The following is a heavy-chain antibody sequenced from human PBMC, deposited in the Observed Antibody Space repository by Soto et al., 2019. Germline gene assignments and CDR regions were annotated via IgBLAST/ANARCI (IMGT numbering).Heavy chain of an antibody. CDR3: ARATGYYYYVDV. CDR1: GCSISTYY. D-gene: IGHD1-1*01. Sequence: SETLSLTCTVSGCSISTYYWTWIRQPPGKGLEWIGYIYYTGSTNYNPSLKSRLTISVDTSNNQFSLKLSSVTAADTAVYYCARATGYYYYVDVWGKGTTVTVSS. V-gene: IGHV4-59*01. J-gene: IGHJ6*03. CDR2: IYYTGST.